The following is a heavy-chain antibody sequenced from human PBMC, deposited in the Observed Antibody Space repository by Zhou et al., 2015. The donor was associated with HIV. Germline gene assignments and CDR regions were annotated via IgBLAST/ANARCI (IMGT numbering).Heavy chain of an antibody. CDR2: IGPRGGDT. J-gene: IGHJ5*02. CDR1: GDSFSDYY. V-gene: IGHV1-46*01. Sequence: QVQLVQSGAEVRRPGASVKVSCKASGDSFSDYYFYWVREAPRQGLEWMGTIGPRGGDTKYAQKFQGRVSLTSNTSTSTLYMEVHSLRSEDTALYYCARRGNYFDSGNYRYWFDPGAREPWSPSPQ. D-gene: IGHD3-10*01. CDR3: ARRGNYFDSGNYRYWFDP.